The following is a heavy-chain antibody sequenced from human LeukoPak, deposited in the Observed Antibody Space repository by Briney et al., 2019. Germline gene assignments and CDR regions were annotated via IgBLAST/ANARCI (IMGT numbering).Heavy chain of an antibody. CDR3: ARAQFVLAMGAFDI. Sequence: GASVKVSCKASGYTFTSYGISWVRQAPGQGLEWMGWISAYNGNTNYAQKLQGRVTMTTDTSTSTAYMELRRLRSDDTAVYYCARAQFVLAMGAFDIWGQGTVVTVS. V-gene: IGHV1-18*01. D-gene: IGHD5-18*01. CDR2: ISAYNGNT. CDR1: GYTFTSYG. J-gene: IGHJ3*02.